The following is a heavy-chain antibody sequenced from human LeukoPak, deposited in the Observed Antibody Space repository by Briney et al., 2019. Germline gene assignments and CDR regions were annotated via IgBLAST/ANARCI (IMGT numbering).Heavy chain of an antibody. CDR2: IWYDGSNK. V-gene: IGHV3-33*06. CDR1: GLTFSSYG. Sequence: GGSLRLSCAASGLTFSSYGMHWVRQAPGKGLEWVAVIWYDGSNKYYADYVKGRFTISRANSKNTLYLQMNSRRAEDTAVYYCAKTSSGWYDLDYWGQGTLVTVSS. CDR3: AKTSSGWYDLDY. D-gene: IGHD6-19*01. J-gene: IGHJ4*02.